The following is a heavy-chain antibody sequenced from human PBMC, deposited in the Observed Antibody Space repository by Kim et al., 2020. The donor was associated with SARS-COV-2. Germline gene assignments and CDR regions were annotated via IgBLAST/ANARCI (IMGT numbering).Heavy chain of an antibody. D-gene: IGHD6-13*01. CDR1: GGSIIDYY. V-gene: IGHV4-59*01. CDR3: ARDKGGSSWTLFDY. CDR2: IYHSGST. J-gene: IGHJ4*02. Sequence: SETLSLTCTVSGGSIIDYYWNWIQQPPGKGLEWIGHIYHSGSTIYNPSLKSRVTISVDTSKNQFSLRVNSVTAADTAVYYCARDKGGSSWTLFDYWGRGTLVTVSS.